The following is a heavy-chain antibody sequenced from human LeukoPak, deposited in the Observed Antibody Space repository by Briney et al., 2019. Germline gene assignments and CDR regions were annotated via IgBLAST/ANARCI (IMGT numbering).Heavy chain of an antibody. Sequence: SETLSLTCTVSGGSISSYYWSWIRQPPGKGLEWIGYIYYSGSTNYNPSLKSRVTISVDTSKNQFSLKLSSVTAADTAVYYCARDLEMATAFDSWGQGTLVTVSS. D-gene: IGHD5-24*01. CDR3: ARDLEMATAFDS. CDR1: GGSISSYY. V-gene: IGHV4-59*01. J-gene: IGHJ4*02. CDR2: IYYSGST.